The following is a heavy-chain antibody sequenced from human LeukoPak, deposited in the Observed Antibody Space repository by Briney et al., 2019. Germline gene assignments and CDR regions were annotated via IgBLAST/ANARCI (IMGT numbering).Heavy chain of an antibody. D-gene: IGHD1-7*01. Sequence: VASVKVSCKASGYTFTSYYMHWVRQAPGQGLEWMGWINPNSGGTNYAQKFQGRVTMTRDTSISTAYMELSRLRSDDTAVYYCARGHEKELYGSFDYWGQGTLVTVSS. J-gene: IGHJ4*02. CDR1: GYTFTSYY. V-gene: IGHV1-2*02. CDR2: INPNSGGT. CDR3: ARGHEKELYGSFDY.